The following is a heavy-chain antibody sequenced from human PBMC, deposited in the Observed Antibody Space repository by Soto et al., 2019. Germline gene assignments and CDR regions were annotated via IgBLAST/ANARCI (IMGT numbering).Heavy chain of an antibody. D-gene: IGHD3-16*01. J-gene: IGHJ5*02. CDR1: GYTFTGYY. CDR2: INPNSGGT. CDR3: AREQMGLPDNWFDP. Sequence: VASVKVSCKASGYTFTGYYMHWVRQAPGQGLEWMGWINPNSGGTNYAQKFQGWVTMTRDTSISTAYMELSRLRSDDTAVYYCAREQMGLPDNWFDPWGQGTLVTVS. V-gene: IGHV1-2*04.